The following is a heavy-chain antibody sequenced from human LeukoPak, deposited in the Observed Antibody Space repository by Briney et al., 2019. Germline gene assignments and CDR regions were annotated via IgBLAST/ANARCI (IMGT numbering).Heavy chain of an antibody. V-gene: IGHV3-30*02. D-gene: IGHD2-2*02. J-gene: IGHJ4*02. CDR2: IRYDGSNK. CDR1: GFTFSSYW. Sequence: GGSLRLSCAASGFTFSSYWMHWVRQAPGKGLEWVAFIRYDGSNKYYADSVKGRFTISRDNSKNTLYLQMNSLRAEDTAVYYCAKDRGQDIVVVPAAINFDYWGQGTLVTVSS. CDR3: AKDRGQDIVVVPAAINFDY.